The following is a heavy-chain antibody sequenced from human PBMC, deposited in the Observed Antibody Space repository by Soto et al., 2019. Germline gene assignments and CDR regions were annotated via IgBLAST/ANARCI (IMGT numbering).Heavy chain of an antibody. V-gene: IGHV6-1*01. J-gene: IGHJ6*02. Sequence: SPTLSLTCAISGDSVSSNSAAWNWIRQSPSRGLEWLGRTYYRSKWYNDYAVSVKSRITINPDTSKNQFSLQLNSVTPEDTAVYYCAKSSSWYANYYYYGMDVWGQGTTVTVSS. D-gene: IGHD6-13*01. CDR1: GDSVSSNSAA. CDR2: TYYRSKWYN. CDR3: AKSSSWYANYYYYGMDV.